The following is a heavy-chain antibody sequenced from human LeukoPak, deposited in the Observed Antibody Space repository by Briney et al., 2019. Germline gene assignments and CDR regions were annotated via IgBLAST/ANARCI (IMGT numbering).Heavy chain of an antibody. CDR3: ASNSYYYGSGSSYDY. CDR2: ISSSGSTI. D-gene: IGHD3-10*01. Sequence: GGSLRLSCAASGFTFSDYYMSWIRQALGKGLEWVSYISSSGSTIYYADSVKGRFTISRDNAKNSLYLQMNSLRAEDTAVYYCASNSYYYGSGSSYDYWGQGTLVTVSS. V-gene: IGHV3-11*01. J-gene: IGHJ4*02. CDR1: GFTFSDYY.